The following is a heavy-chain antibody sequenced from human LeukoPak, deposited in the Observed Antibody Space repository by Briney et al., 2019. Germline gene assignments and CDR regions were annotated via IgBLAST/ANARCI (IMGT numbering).Heavy chain of an antibody. CDR1: GGSISSYY. CDR3: ARGARDTMVRGVIRWFDP. Sequence: PSETLSLTCTVSGGSISSYYWSWIRQPAGKGLEWIGRIYTSGSTNYNPSLKSRVTMSVDTSKNQFSLKLSSVTAADTAVYYCARGARDTMVRGVIRWFDPWGQGTLVTVSS. J-gene: IGHJ5*02. V-gene: IGHV4-4*07. CDR2: IYTSGST. D-gene: IGHD3-10*01.